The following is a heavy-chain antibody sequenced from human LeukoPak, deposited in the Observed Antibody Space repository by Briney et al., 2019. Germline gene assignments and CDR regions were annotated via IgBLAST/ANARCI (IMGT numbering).Heavy chain of an antibody. CDR1: GGAFGSYA. CDR3: ARGWLAETTVVTPYNY. CDR2: IIPIFGTP. J-gene: IGHJ4*02. Sequence: SVTVSCTASGGAFGSYAISWVRQAPGQGLEWMGGIIPIFGTPNYAQKFQGRVTITADESTSTAYMELSSLRSEDTAVYYCARGWLAETTVVTPYNYWGQGTLVTVSS. D-gene: IGHD4-23*01. V-gene: IGHV1-69*01.